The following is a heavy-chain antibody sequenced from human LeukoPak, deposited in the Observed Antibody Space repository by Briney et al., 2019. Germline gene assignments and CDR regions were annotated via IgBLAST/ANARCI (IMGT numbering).Heavy chain of an antibody. CDR2: IYSGGST. Sequence: GGSLRLSCAASGFTVSSNYMSWVRQAPGKGLEWVSVIYSGGSTYYADSVKGRFTISRDNSKSTLYLQMNSLRAEDTAVYYCARGGPYYYDSSGYYSPFDYWGQRTLVTVSS. V-gene: IGHV3-53*01. D-gene: IGHD3-22*01. CDR1: GFTVSSNY. CDR3: ARGGPYYYDSSGYYSPFDY. J-gene: IGHJ4*02.